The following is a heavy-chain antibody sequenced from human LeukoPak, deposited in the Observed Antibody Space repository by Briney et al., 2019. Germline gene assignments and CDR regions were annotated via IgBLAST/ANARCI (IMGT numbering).Heavy chain of an antibody. D-gene: IGHD3-22*01. J-gene: IGHJ3*02. CDR3: ARGLGPDDSSGYYPGGAFDI. V-gene: IGHV4-34*01. CDR1: GGSFSGYY. CDR2: INHSGST. Sequence: SETLSLTCAVYGGSFSGYYWSWIRQPPGKGLEWIGEINHSGSTNYNPSLKSRVTISVDTSKNQFSLKLSSVTAADTAVYYCARGLGPDDSSGYYPGGAFDIWGQGTMVTVSS.